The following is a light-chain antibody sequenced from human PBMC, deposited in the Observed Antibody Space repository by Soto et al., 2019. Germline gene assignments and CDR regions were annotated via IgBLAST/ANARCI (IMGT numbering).Light chain of an antibody. Sequence: PGERATLSCRASQSVSSYLAWYQQKPGRAPRLLIYDASNRATGIPARFSGSGSGTDFTLTISSLEPEDFAVYYCQQRSNWPPITFGQGTRLEIK. CDR3: QQRSNWPPIT. V-gene: IGKV3-11*01. CDR2: DAS. CDR1: QSVSSY. J-gene: IGKJ5*01.